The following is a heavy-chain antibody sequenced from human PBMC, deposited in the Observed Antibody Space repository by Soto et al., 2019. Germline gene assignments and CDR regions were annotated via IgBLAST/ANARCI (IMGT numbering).Heavy chain of an antibody. CDR3: ASGGIAVH. Sequence: EVQLVESGGALVQPGGSLSLSCEASGFTFSNNWMHWVRQAPGKGPVWVSRINSDGSSTYYADSVKRRFTISRDNAKNTLYLQMNSLRPDDTAVYYCASGGIAVHWCQGTLVTVSS. V-gene: IGHV3-74*01. D-gene: IGHD6-13*01. CDR1: GFTFSNNW. CDR2: INSDGSST. J-gene: IGHJ4*02.